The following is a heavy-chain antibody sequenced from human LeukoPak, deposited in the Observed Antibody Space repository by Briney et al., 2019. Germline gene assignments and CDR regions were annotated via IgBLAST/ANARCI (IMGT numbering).Heavy chain of an antibody. D-gene: IGHD3-10*01. J-gene: IGHJ3*02. CDR2: ISSDSNYI. Sequence: GGSLRLSCAASGFTFSSYSMNWVRQAPGKGLEWVSSISSDSNYIDYADSVKGRFSISRDNTKNSLYLQMSSLRAEDTAVYYCARDESRVRGVIRDAFDIWGQGTMVTVSS. CDR3: ARDESRVRGVIRDAFDI. CDR1: GFTFSSYS. V-gene: IGHV3-21*01.